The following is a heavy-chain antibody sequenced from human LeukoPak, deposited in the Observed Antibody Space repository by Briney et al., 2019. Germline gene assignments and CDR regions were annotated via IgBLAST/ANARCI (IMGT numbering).Heavy chain of an antibody. V-gene: IGHV1-8*03. Sequence: ASVKVSCKASGYTFTSYDIDWVRQATGQGLEWMGWMNPNRGNTGYAQKFQGRVTITRTTYISTAYMELNSLRSEDTAVSYCAIGPSCGVFGVVGYYYMDVWGKGPTVSVSS. CDR2: MNPNRGNT. CDR1: GYTFTSYD. CDR3: AIGPSCGVFGVVGYYYMDV. J-gene: IGHJ6*03. D-gene: IGHD3-3*01.